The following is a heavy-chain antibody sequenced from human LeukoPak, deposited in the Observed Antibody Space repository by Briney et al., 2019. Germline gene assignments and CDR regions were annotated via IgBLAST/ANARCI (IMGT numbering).Heavy chain of an antibody. V-gene: IGHV3-11*04. Sequence: GGSLRLSCAASGFTFSDYYMSWLRQAPGKGLEWVSYISSSGSTIYYADSVRGRFTISRDNAKNSLYLQMNSLRVEDTAVYYCARKDYDFWSGYALDYWGQGTLVTVAS. D-gene: IGHD3-3*01. CDR3: ARKDYDFWSGYALDY. CDR2: ISSSGSTI. J-gene: IGHJ4*02. CDR1: GFTFSDYY.